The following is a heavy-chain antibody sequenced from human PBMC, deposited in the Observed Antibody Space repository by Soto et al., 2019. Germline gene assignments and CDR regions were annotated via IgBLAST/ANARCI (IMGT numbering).Heavy chain of an antibody. CDR2: IHPGDANT. CDR3: ARQRPTVVTRDAFDI. CDR1: GYSFTSYW. Sequence: PGESLKISCKGSGYSFTSYWIGWVRQMRGKGLEWRGIIHPGDANTRYSPSFQGQVTISADKSSSTAYLQWSSLKASDTAMYYCARQRPTVVTRDAFDIWGQGTMVTVSS. V-gene: IGHV5-51*01. D-gene: IGHD4-17*01. J-gene: IGHJ3*02.